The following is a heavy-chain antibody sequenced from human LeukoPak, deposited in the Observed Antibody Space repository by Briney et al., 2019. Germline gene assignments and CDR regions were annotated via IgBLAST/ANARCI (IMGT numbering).Heavy chain of an antibody. CDR3: ARHRSSGWYGYLGDY. J-gene: IGHJ4*02. CDR2: IYYSGST. CDR1: GGSISSYY. Sequence: PSETLSLTCTVSGGSISSYYWSWIRQPPGKGLEWIGYIYYSGSTNYNPSLKSRVTISVDTSKNQFSLKLSSVTAADTAVYYCARHRSSGWYGYLGDYWGQGTLVTVSS. V-gene: IGHV4-59*08. D-gene: IGHD6-19*01.